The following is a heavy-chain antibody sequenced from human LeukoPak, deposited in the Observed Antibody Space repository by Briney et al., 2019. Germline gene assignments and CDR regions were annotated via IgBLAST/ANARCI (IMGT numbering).Heavy chain of an antibody. D-gene: IGHD3/OR15-3a*01. CDR2: IYHRGST. CDR3: ARGAEYYAIWRGYAGYSDY. J-gene: IGHJ4*02. Sequence: SETLSLTCAVSGYSINRGYCWGWIRQPPGKGLEWVGSIYHRGSTYYNPSLRSRVTISLDRSKKKFSLKLTSVAAADTAVYFCARGAEYYAIWRGYAGYSDYWGQGIPVTVSS. CDR1: GYSINRGYC. V-gene: IGHV4-38-2*01.